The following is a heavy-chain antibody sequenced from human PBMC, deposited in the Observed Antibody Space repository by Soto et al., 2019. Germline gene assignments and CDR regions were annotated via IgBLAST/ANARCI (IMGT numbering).Heavy chain of an antibody. D-gene: IGHD2-2*01. CDR3: ARAEWGPEYQLLRPGWFDP. J-gene: IGHJ5*02. CDR1: GGSISSGGYY. Sequence: SETLSLTCTVSGGSISSGGYYWSWIRQHPGKGLEWIGYIYYSGSTYYNPSLKSRVTISVDTSKNQFSLKLSSVTAADTAVYYCARAEWGPEYQLLRPGWFDPWGQGTLVTVSS. V-gene: IGHV4-31*03. CDR2: IYYSGST.